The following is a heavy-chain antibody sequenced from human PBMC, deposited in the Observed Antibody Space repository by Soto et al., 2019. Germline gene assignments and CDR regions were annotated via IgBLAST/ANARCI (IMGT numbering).Heavy chain of an antibody. D-gene: IGHD3-10*01. Sequence: QVQLQESGPGLVKPSETLSLTCTVSGGSISSYYWSWIRQPPGKGLEWIGYIHYSGRTHYNPSLKSRVGISIDTSKTQFSLTLGSVTAADTAVYYCARHRFGLDCWGQGTLVTVSS. CDR3: ARHRFGLDC. J-gene: IGHJ4*02. V-gene: IGHV4-59*08. CDR1: GGSISSYY. CDR2: IHYSGRT.